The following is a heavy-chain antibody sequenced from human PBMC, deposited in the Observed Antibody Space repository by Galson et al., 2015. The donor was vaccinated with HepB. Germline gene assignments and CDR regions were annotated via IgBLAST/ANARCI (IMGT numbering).Heavy chain of an antibody. CDR3: VRGVYRNWNYIIDY. V-gene: IGHV1-3*01. CDR2: INAGNSNT. D-gene: IGHD1-7*01. CDR1: GYTFTGYY. J-gene: IGHJ4*02. Sequence: SVKVSCKASGYTFTGYYMHWVRQAPGQRLEWMGWINAGNSNTKYSQKFQGRVTITRDTSASTAYMELSSLRSADTAVYYCVRGVYRNWNYIIDYWGQGTLVTVSS.